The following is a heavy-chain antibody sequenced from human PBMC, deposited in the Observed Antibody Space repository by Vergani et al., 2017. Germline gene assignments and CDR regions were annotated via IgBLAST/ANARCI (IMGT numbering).Heavy chain of an antibody. V-gene: IGHV3-9*02. Sequence: EVQLEESGGGLVLPGRSLRLSCVASGFTSAGYAMHWVRQAPGKGLAWVSGISWNSNSIGYADSVKGRFTISRDNAKNSLYLQMNSLRAEDTALYYCAKDGDGSGWMDVWGKGTTVTVSS. CDR3: AKDGDGSGWMDV. D-gene: IGHD6-19*01. J-gene: IGHJ6*04. CDR2: ISWNSNSI. CDR1: GFTSAGYA.